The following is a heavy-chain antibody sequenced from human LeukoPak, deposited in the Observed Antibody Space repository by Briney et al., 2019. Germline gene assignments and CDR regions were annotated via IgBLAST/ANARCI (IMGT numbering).Heavy chain of an antibody. CDR1: GGSISSGGYS. CDR2: IYHSGST. V-gene: IGHV4-30-2*01. CDR3: ARTDAYCSSTSCYMGWFDP. Sequence: SETLSLTCAVSGGSISSGGYSWSWIRQPPGKGLEWIGYIYHSGSTYYNPSLKSRVTISVDRSKNQFSLKLSSVTAADMAVYYCARTDAYCSSTSCYMGWFDPWGQGTLVTVSS. D-gene: IGHD2-2*02. J-gene: IGHJ5*02.